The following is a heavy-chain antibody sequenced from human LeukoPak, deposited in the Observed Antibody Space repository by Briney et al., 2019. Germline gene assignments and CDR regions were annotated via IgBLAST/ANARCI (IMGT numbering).Heavy chain of an antibody. CDR1: GFSISTSG. D-gene: IGHD6-19*01. J-gene: IGHJ4*02. Sequence: GGSLRLSCTVSGFSISTSGMSWVRQAQGKGLQTISAISVDGESAYYADSVKGRFIISRDNSKNTLYLQMNSLRVEDTAVYYCAQGVGSGWYPHWGQGSLVSVSS. V-gene: IGHV3-23*01. CDR3: AQGVGSGWYPH. CDR2: ISVDGESA.